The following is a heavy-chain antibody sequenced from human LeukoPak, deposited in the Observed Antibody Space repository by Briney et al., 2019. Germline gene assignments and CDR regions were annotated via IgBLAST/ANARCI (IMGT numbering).Heavy chain of an antibody. D-gene: IGHD6-13*01. Sequence: PSQTLSLTCTVSGGSISSGSYYWSWIRQPAGKGLEWIGRIYTSGSTNYNPSLKSRVTISVDTSKNQFSLKLSSVTAADTAVYYCARDKSSWQYNWFDPWGQGTLVTVSS. CDR3: ARDKSSWQYNWFDP. CDR2: IYTSGST. J-gene: IGHJ5*02. CDR1: GGSISSGSYY. V-gene: IGHV4-61*02.